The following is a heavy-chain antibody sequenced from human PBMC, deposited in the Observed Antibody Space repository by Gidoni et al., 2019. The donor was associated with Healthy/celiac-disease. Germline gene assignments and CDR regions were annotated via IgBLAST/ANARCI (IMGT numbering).Heavy chain of an antibody. CDR2: ISSSSSYI. J-gene: IGHJ5*02. Sequence: EVQLVESGGGLVKPGGSLRLSCAASGFTFSSYSMNWVRQAPGKGLEWVSSISSSSSYIYYADSVKGRFTISRDNAKNSLYLQMNSLRAEDTAVYYCARVGGDTVRYFDWLIGGWFDPWGQGTLVTVSS. D-gene: IGHD3-9*01. CDR3: ARVGGDTVRYFDWLIGGWFDP. CDR1: GFTFSSYS. V-gene: IGHV3-21*01.